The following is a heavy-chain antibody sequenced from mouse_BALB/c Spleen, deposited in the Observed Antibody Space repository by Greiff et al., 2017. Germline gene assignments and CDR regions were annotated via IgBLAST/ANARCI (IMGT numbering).Heavy chain of an antibody. D-gene: IGHD1-1*01. J-gene: IGHJ2*01. Sequence: VQLKQSGPELVKPGASVKIPCKASGYTFTDYNMDWVKQSHGKSLEWIGDINPNNGGTIYNQKFKGKATLTVDKSSSTAYMELRSLTSEDTAVYYCARVYGSSLDYWGQGTTLTVSS. CDR2: INPNNGGT. CDR1: GYTFTDYN. V-gene: IGHV1-18*01. CDR3: ARVYGSSLDY.